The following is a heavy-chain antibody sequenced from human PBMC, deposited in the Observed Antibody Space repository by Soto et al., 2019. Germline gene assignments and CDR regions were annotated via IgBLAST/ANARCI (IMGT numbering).Heavy chain of an antibody. CDR3: TRHSDTAMVRASYYYYGMDV. J-gene: IGHJ6*02. Sequence: GGSLRLSCAASGFTFSGSAMHWVRQASGKGLEWVGRIRSKANSYATAYAASVKGRFTISRDDSKNTAYLQMNSLKTEDTAVYYCTRHSDTAMVRASYYYYGMDVWGQGATVTVSS. CDR2: IRSKANSYAT. CDR1: GFTFSGSA. D-gene: IGHD5-18*01. V-gene: IGHV3-73*01.